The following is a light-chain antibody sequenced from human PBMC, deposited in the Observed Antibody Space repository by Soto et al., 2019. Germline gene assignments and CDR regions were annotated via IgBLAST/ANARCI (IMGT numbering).Light chain of an antibody. CDR1: SSDVGAYDY. V-gene: IGLV2-8*01. J-gene: IGLJ1*01. CDR2: EVT. Sequence: QSVLTQPPSASGSPGQTVTISCTGSSSDVGAYDYVSWYQQHPGEAPKLIIYEVTKRPSGVPDRFSGSKSGNTASLTVSGLQGEDEADYHCSSYAGGKNFYVFGTGTKVTVL. CDR3: SSYAGGKNFYV.